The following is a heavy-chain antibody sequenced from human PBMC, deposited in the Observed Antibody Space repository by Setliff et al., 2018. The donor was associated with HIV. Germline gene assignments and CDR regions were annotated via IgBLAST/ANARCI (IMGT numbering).Heavy chain of an antibody. Sequence: GASVKVSCKASGGTFSSYAISWARQAPGQGLEWMGGIIPIFGTANYAQKFQGRVTITTDESTSTAYMELSSLRSEDTAVYYCARVGGRGYSFDYWGQGTLVTVSS. CDR2: IIPIFGTA. V-gene: IGHV1-69*05. J-gene: IGHJ4*02. CDR3: ARVGGRGYSFDY. CDR1: GGTFSSYA. D-gene: IGHD5-18*01.